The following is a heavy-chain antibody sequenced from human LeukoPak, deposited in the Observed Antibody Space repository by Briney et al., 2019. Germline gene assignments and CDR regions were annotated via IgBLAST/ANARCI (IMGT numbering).Heavy chain of an antibody. Sequence: PSETLSLTCAVYGGSFSGYYWSWIRQPPGKGLEWIGEINHSGSTNYNPSPKSRVTISVDTSKNQFSLKLSSVTAADTAVYYCAREVAVAGRRFDYWGQGTLVTVSS. CDR3: AREVAVAGRRFDY. J-gene: IGHJ4*02. CDR2: INHSGST. V-gene: IGHV4-34*01. D-gene: IGHD6-19*01. CDR1: GGSFSGYY.